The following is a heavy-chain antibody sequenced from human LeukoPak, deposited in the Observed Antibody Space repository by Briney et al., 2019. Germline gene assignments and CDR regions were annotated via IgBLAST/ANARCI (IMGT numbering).Heavy chain of an antibody. CDR2: ISAYNGDT. Sequence: ASVKVSCKASGYTFTNYGITWVRQAPGQGLEWMGWISAYNGDTNSAQKLQGRITMTTDTSTSTAYLELRSLRSDDTAVYYCARDWSVDSEPTIERGAFDIWGQGTMVTVSS. J-gene: IGHJ3*02. CDR1: GYTFTNYG. V-gene: IGHV1-18*01. D-gene: IGHD5-12*01. CDR3: ARDWSVDSEPTIERGAFDI.